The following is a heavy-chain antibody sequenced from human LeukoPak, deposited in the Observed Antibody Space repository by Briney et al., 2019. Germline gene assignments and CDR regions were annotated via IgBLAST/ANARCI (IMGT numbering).Heavy chain of an antibody. CDR3: TTAKFPYYYDSSGYSLFDY. D-gene: IGHD3-22*01. CDR2: IKSKTDGGTT. J-gene: IGHJ4*02. Sequence: PGGSLRLSCAASGFTFSNAWMSWVRQAPGKGLEWGGRIKSKTDGGTTDYAAPVKGRFTISRDDSKNTLYLQMNSLKTEDTAVYYCTTAKFPYYYDSSGYSLFDYWGQGTLVTVSS. CDR1: GFTFSNAW. V-gene: IGHV3-15*01.